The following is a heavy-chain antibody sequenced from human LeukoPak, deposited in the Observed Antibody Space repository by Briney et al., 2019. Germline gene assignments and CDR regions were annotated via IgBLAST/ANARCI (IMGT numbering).Heavy chain of an antibody. CDR1: VFSFSSYA. CDR3: AKSSAGSCFSSSAY. CDR2: ICAGGGNT. D-gene: IGHD2-15*01. Sequence: TGGSLRLSCAASVFSFSSYAMSWVRQAPGKGLEWVSGICAGGGNTYYADSVKGRFTISRDNSKNTLYLQMNSLRAEDTAVYYCAKSSAGSCFSSSAYWGQGTLVTVSS. J-gene: IGHJ4*02. V-gene: IGHV3-23*01.